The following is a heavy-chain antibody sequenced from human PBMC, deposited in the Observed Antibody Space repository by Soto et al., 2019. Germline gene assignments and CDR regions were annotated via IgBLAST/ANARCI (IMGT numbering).Heavy chain of an antibody. D-gene: IGHD5-18*01. J-gene: IGHJ4*02. CDR3: ATESGSTYGYFDH. V-gene: IGHV4-30-4*01. Sequence: SETLSFTCTVSGGSVTSDEDYWTWIRQSPGKGLEWIGYISNSGSSGYNPSLKTRLSMSVDRSKNQFTLRLTSVTAADTAVYFCATESGSTYGYFDHWGQGTQVTVSS. CDR1: GGSVTSDEDY. CDR2: ISNSGSS.